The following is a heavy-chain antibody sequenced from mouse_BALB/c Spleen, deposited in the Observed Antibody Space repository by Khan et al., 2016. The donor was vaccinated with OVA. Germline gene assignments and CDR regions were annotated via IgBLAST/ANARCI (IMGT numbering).Heavy chain of an antibody. J-gene: IGHJ1*01. D-gene: IGHD1-1*01. CDR2: IYPGSGST. V-gene: IGHV1-55*01. CDR1: GYIFTSYW. CDR3: ARRSYYGTRNFDV. Sequence: QVQLQQPGAELVKPGTSVKLSCKASGYIFTSYWINWVKLRPGQGLEWIGDIYPGSGSTNYNEKFKSKAALTVDTSSSTAYMQLSSLASEDSALYYCARRSYYGTRNFDVWGAGTTVTVSS.